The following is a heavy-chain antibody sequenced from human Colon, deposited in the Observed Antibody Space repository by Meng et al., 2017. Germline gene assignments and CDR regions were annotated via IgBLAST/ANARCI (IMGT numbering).Heavy chain of an antibody. V-gene: IGHV4-34*01. CDR2: INHSGST. CDR3: ARERLSSGWYGGRWFDP. J-gene: IGHJ5*02. Sequence: QVRLQQWGAVLLKPSETLSLTCVVYGGSFSGYYWSWIRQPPGKGLEWIGEINHSGSTNYNPSLKSRVTISVDTSKNQFSLKLSSVTAADTAVYYCARERLSSGWYGGRWFDPWGQGTLVTVSS. CDR1: GGSFSGYY. D-gene: IGHD6-19*01.